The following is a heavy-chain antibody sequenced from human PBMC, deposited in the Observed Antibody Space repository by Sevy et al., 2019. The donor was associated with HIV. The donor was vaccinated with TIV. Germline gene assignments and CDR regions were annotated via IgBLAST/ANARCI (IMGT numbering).Heavy chain of an antibody. V-gene: IGHV3-30*04. CDR2: ISYNGRNQ. CDR3: ARVVGYCSGGRCSIIDF. J-gene: IGHJ4*02. CDR1: GFSLSDHA. D-gene: IGHD2-15*01. Sequence: GGSLRLSCAASGFSLSDHAVSWVRQTPGKGLEWLAVISYNGRNQYYADSVKGRFTISKDDSKNTLYLQLNSLRAEDTAVYYCARVVGYCSGGRCSIIDFWGQGTLVTV.